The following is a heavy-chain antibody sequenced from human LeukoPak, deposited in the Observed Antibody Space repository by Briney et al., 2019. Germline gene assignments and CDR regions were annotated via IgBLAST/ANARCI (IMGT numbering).Heavy chain of an antibody. CDR2: INPNSGGT. J-gene: IGHJ4*02. Sequence: GASVKVSCKASGYTFTGYYMHWVRQAPGQGLEWMGWINPNSGGTNYAQKFQGRVTMTRDTSISTAYMELSRLRSDDTAVYYCVRSYYYDSSGYYPSDYWGQGTLVTVSS. CDR1: GYTFTGYY. D-gene: IGHD3-22*01. V-gene: IGHV1-2*02. CDR3: VRSYYYDSSGYYPSDY.